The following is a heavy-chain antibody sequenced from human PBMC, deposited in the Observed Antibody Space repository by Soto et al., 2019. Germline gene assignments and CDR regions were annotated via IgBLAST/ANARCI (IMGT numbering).Heavy chain of an antibody. V-gene: IGHV3-7*04. CDR1: GFTFNSYW. J-gene: IGHJ6*02. D-gene: IGHD3-10*01. CDR3: ARDPPYGSGTSQNYGMDV. Sequence: GGSLRLSSAAAGFTFNSYWMTWVRLAPGKGLEWVANIKQDGSETYYVDSVKGRFTISRDNAKNSLYLQMNSLRAEDTAVYYCARDPPYGSGTSQNYGMDVWGQGT. CDR2: IKQDGSET.